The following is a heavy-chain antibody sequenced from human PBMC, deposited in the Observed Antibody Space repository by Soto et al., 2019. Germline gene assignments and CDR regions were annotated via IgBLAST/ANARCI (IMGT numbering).Heavy chain of an antibody. J-gene: IGHJ4*02. Sequence: GGSLRLSCAASGFTFSSYAMSWVRQAPGKGLEWVSAISGSGGSTYYADSVKGRFTISRDNSKNTLYLQMNSLRAEDTAVYYCAKDTYCGGDCHSPELYYFDYWGQGTLVTVSS. CDR3: AKDTYCGGDCHSPELYYFDY. V-gene: IGHV3-23*01. D-gene: IGHD2-21*02. CDR1: GFTFSSYA. CDR2: ISGSGGST.